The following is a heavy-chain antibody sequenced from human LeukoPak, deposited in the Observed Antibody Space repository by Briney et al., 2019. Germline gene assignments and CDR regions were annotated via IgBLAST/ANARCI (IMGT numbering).Heavy chain of an antibody. Sequence: ASVKVSCKASGGTFSSYAISWVRQAPGQGLEWMGGIIPIFGTANYAQKFQGRVTITADESTSTAYMELSSLRSDDTAVYYCARVMHWDKVMARGRGMDVWGQGTTVTVSS. J-gene: IGHJ6*02. CDR2: IIPIFGTA. D-gene: IGHD5-18*01. CDR1: GGTFSSYA. CDR3: ARVMHWDKVMARGRGMDV. V-gene: IGHV1-69*01.